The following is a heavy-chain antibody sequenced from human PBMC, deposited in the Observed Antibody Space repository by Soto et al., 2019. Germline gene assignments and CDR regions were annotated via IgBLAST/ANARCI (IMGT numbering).Heavy chain of an antibody. V-gene: IGHV1-46*03. J-gene: IGHJ5*02. CDR1: GYTFTSYY. CDR2: INPIGGST. CDR3: ARVYPSDTRYGYVGNNWFDP. D-gene: IGHD5-18*01. Sequence: QVQLVQSGAEVKKPGASVKVSCKASGYTFTSYYMHWVRQAPGQGLEWMGIINPIGGSTSYAQKFQGRVTMTRDTSTSTVYMELSSLRSEDTAVYYCARVYPSDTRYGYVGNNWFDPWGQGTLVTVSS.